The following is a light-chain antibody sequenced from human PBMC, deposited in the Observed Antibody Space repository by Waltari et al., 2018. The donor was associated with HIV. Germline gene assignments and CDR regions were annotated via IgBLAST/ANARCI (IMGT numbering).Light chain of an antibody. J-gene: IGLJ2*01. CDR3: QAWDSSSAVV. Sequence: SYVLTQPPSVSVAPGQTASIPCGGNNIGSVHWYQQKPGQAPVMVVYDNSGRPSGIPERFSGSNSGNTATLTISGTQAVDEADYYCQAWDSSSAVVFGGGTKLTVL. CDR1: NIGS. CDR2: DNS. V-gene: IGLV3-21*02.